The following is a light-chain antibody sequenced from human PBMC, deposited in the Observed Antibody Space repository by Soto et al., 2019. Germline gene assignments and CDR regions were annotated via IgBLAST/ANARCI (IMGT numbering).Light chain of an antibody. J-gene: IGKJ1*01. Sequence: ETVMTHSPVTLSVSPGDTATLSCRASQRVSSHLAWYQQKPGQAPRLLIYAASTRATGIPVRFSGSGSETEFTLTISRLEPEDFAVYYCQQYGSSQTFGQGTKVDIK. V-gene: IGKV3-15*01. CDR2: AAS. CDR1: QRVSSH. CDR3: QQYGSSQT.